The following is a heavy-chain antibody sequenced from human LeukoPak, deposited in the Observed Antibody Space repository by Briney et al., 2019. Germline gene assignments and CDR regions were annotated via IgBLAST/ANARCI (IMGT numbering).Heavy chain of an antibody. CDR3: AKDLGSGWSRNWFDP. J-gene: IGHJ5*02. Sequence: PGGSLRLSCAASGFTFSSYAMSWVRQAPGKGLEWVSAISGSGGTTYYADSVKGRFTISRDNSKSTLYLQMNSLRAEDTAIYYCAKDLGSGWSRNWFDPWGQGTLVTVSS. CDR2: ISGSGGTT. D-gene: IGHD6-19*01. V-gene: IGHV3-23*01. CDR1: GFTFSSYA.